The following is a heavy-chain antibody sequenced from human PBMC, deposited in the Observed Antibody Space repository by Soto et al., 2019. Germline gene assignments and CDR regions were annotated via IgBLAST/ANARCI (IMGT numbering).Heavy chain of an antibody. Sequence: VGSLRLSCAVSGFRFRDYWMSWVRQAPGKGLEWVANIKQDESDKYYVDSVKGRFTISRDNAKNALYLQMNSLRVEDTAVYYCAAYCYTMTCTHFHGYSWGQGTQVTVSS. D-gene: IGHD3-16*02. CDR1: GFRFRDYW. J-gene: IGHJ5*02. V-gene: IGHV3-7*03. CDR2: IKQDESDK. CDR3: AAYCYTMTCTHFHGYS.